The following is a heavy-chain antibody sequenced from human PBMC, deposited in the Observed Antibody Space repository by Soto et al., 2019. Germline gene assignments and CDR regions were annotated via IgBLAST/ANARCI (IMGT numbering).Heavy chain of an antibody. D-gene: IGHD2-2*03. CDR3: SRGSFGYYGP. V-gene: IGHV3-49*04. CDR1: GFRFSEHA. CDR2: IRNTPYGGTT. J-gene: IGHJ5*02. Sequence: WSLRLSCNCSGFRFSEHAMTWVRQAPGKGLEWVGFIRNTPYGGTTDYAASVRGRFTISRDDSASIAYLQMNSLKTEDSGLYYCSRGSFGYYGPWGPGTLVTIS.